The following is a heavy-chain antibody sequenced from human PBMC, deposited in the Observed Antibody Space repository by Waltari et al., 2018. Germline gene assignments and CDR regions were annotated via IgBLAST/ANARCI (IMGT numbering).Heavy chain of an antibody. J-gene: IGHJ6*03. V-gene: IGHV3-21*01. Sequence: EVQLVESGGGLVKPGGSLRLSCAASGFTFSSYSMNWVRQAPGKGLEWVSSISSSSSYIYYADSVKGRFTISRDNAKNSLYLQMNSLRAEDMAVYYCAREGFYYYYYMDVWGKGTTVTISS. CDR3: AREGFYYYYYMDV. CDR2: ISSSSSYI. CDR1: GFTFSSYS.